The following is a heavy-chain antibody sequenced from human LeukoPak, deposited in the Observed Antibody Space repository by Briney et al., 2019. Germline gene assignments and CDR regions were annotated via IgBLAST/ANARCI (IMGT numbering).Heavy chain of an antibody. J-gene: IGHJ4*02. CDR3: AKDGSGGYSYDY. Sequence: PGGSLRLSCAASGFTFSSYSMNWVRQAPGKGLEWVSYISSSSNTIYYADSVKGRFTISRDNAKNSLYLQMNSLRDGDTAVYYCAKDGSGGYSYDYWGQGTLVTVSS. CDR2: ISSSSNTI. D-gene: IGHD5-18*01. CDR1: GFTFSSYS. V-gene: IGHV3-48*02.